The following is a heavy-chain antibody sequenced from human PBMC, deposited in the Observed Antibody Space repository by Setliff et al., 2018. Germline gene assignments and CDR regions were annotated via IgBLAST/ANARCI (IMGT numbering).Heavy chain of an antibody. CDR3: ARGNSNYYLFDY. CDR2: FDPEDEET. D-gene: IGHD4-4*01. V-gene: IGHV1-24*01. CDR1: GYRLIEVS. J-gene: IGHJ4*02. Sequence: GASVKVSCKVSGYRLIEVSMHWVRRAPGKGLEWMGGFDPEDEETVYAQKFQGRVTMTTDTSTSTAYMELRSLRSDDTAVYYCARGNSNYYLFDYWGQGTLVTVSS.